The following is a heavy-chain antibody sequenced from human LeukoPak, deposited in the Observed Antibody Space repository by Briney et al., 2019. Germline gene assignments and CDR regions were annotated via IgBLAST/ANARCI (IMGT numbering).Heavy chain of an antibody. Sequence: GESLNISCKGSGYSFSTYWIGWVRQMPGKGLEWMGSIYPGVSDTRYSPSFQGQVTISADKSISTAYLQWSSLKASDTAMYYCARELSSSVDYWGQGTLVTVSS. CDR1: GYSFSTYW. V-gene: IGHV5-51*01. J-gene: IGHJ4*02. CDR3: ARELSSSVDY. CDR2: IYPGVSDT. D-gene: IGHD2-2*01.